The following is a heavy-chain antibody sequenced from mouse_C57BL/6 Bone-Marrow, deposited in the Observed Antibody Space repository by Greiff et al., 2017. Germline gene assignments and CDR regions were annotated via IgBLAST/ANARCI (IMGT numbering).Heavy chain of an antibody. CDR1: GYTFTDYN. CDR3: ARRAAYYSNYNAMDY. V-gene: IGHV1-18*01. CDR2: INPNNGGT. Sequence: EVQLQESGPELVKPGASVKIPCKASGYTFTDYNMDWVKQSPGKSLEWIGDINPNNGGTIYNQKFKGKATLTVDKSSSTAYMELRSLTSEDTAVYYCARRAAYYSNYNAMDYWGQGTSVTVSS. J-gene: IGHJ4*01. D-gene: IGHD2-5*01.